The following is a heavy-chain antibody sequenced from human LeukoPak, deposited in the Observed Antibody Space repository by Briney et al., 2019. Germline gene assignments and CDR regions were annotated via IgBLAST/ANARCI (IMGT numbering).Heavy chain of an antibody. V-gene: IGHV4-4*02. CDR1: GGSISSSNW. D-gene: IGHD6-19*01. CDR2: MYHSGST. CDR3: AVSSGWYKIDY. J-gene: IGHJ4*02. Sequence: NPSETLSLTCAVSGGSISSSNWWSWVRQPPGKGLEWIGEMYHSGSTNLNPSLKSRVTISVDKSKNQFSLKLSSVTAADTAVYYCAVSSGWYKIDYWGQGTLVTVSS.